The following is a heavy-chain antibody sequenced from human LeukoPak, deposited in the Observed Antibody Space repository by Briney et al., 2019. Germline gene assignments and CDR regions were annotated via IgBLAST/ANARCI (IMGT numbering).Heavy chain of an antibody. CDR1: GGSISSGDYY. D-gene: IGHD3-22*01. CDR3: ARGLDYYDSSGYLDY. J-gene: IGHJ4*02. CDR2: IYYSGST. Sequence: PSETLSLTCTVSGGSISSGDYYWSWIRQLPGKGLEWIGYIYYSGSTYYNSSLKSRVTISVDTSKNQFSLKLSSVTAADTAVYYCARGLDYYDSSGYLDYWGQGTLVTVSS. V-gene: IGHV4-31*03.